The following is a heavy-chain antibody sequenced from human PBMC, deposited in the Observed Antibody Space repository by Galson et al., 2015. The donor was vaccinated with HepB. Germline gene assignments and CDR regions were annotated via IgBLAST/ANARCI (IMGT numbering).Heavy chain of an antibody. D-gene: IGHD3-3*01. CDR2: ISWNSGSI. V-gene: IGHV3-9*01. CDR1: GFTFDDYA. CDR3: AKGVNFLRFPTPLDY. J-gene: IGHJ4*02. Sequence: SLRLSCAASGFTFDDYAMHWVRQAPGKGLEWVSGISWNSGSIGYADSVKGRFTISRDNAKNSLYLQMNSLRAEDTALYYCAKGVNFLRFPTPLDYWGQGTLVTVSS.